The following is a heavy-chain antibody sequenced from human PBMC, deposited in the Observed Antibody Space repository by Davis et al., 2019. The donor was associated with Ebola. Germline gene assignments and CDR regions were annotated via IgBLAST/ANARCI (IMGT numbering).Heavy chain of an antibody. Sequence: SETLSLTCTVSGGSISSSSYYWGWIRQPPGKGLEWIGSIYYSGSTYYNPSLKSRVTISADASKNQFSLKLSSVTAADTAVYYCARGSLDYSSSWYPFDYWGQGTLVTVSS. CDR1: GGSISSSSYY. D-gene: IGHD6-13*01. V-gene: IGHV4-39*01. CDR2: IYYSGST. J-gene: IGHJ4*02. CDR3: ARGSLDYSSSWYPFDY.